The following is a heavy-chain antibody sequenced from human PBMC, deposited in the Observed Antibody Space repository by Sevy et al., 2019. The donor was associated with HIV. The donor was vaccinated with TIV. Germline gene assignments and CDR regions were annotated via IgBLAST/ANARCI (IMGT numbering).Heavy chain of an antibody. CDR2: ISSSGSTI. CDR1: GFTFSDYY. Sequence: GRSLRLSCAASGFTFSDYYMSWIRQAPGKGLEWVSYISSSGSTIYYADSVKGRFTISRDNAKNSLYLQMNSLRAEDTAVYYCARFIVATSHADYWGQGTLVTVSS. J-gene: IGHJ4*02. D-gene: IGHD5-12*01. CDR3: ARFIVATSHADY. V-gene: IGHV3-11*01.